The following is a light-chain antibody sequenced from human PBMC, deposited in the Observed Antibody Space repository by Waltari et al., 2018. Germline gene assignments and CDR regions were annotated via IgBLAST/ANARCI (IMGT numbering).Light chain of an antibody. Sequence: EVVMTQSPLSMPITPGQRASISCRSSQSLVHSDSKNNLSWYQQKPGQPPKRLIYQVSNRDCGVPDRFSGSGAGTDFTLKISRVEAEDVGIYYCIQGTHLPYSFGQGTKVEIK. CDR1: QSLVHSDSKNN. CDR3: IQGTHLPYS. J-gene: IGKJ2*03. V-gene: IGKV2-30*02. CDR2: QVS.